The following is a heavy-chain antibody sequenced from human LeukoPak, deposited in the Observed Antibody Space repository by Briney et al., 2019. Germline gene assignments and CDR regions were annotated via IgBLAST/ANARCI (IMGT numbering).Heavy chain of an antibody. CDR2: ISWDGGST. J-gene: IGHJ4*02. Sequence: GGSLRLSCAASGFTLDDYAMHWVRQAPGKGLEWVSLISWDGGSTYYADSVKGRFTISRDNSKNSLYLQMNSLRAEDTALYYCAAADKFWSPVDYWGQGTLVTVSS. V-gene: IGHV3-43D*04. D-gene: IGHD6-13*01. CDR1: GFTLDDYA. CDR3: AAADKFWSPVDY.